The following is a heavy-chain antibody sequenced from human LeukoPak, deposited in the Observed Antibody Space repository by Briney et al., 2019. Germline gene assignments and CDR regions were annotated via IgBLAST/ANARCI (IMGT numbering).Heavy chain of an antibody. CDR3: ARDHDREGYCFDY. CDR1: GGSISSGDYY. J-gene: IGHJ4*02. V-gene: IGHV4-30-4*01. D-gene: IGHD2-15*01. CDR2: IYYSGSP. Sequence: SQTLSLTCTVSGGSISSGDYYWSWIRQPPGKGLEWIGYIYYSGSPYYNPSLKSRVTISVDTSKNQFSLKLSSVTAADTAVYYCARDHDREGYCFDYWGQGTLVTVYS.